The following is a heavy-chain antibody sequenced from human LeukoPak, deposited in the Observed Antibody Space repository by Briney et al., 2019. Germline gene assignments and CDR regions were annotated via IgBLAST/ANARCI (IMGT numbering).Heavy chain of an antibody. CDR1: GFTVSSNY. CDR3: ARDPYSGAYGNTYYYYMDV. J-gene: IGHJ6*03. Sequence: GGSLRLSCAASGFTVSSNYMNWVRQAPGKGLEWVSVIYSGGTTSYADSVKGRFTISRDNSKNTLYLQMNSLRAEDTAVYYCARDPYSGAYGNTYYYYMDVWGKGTTVTISS. V-gene: IGHV3-53*01. D-gene: IGHD1-26*01. CDR2: IYSGGTT.